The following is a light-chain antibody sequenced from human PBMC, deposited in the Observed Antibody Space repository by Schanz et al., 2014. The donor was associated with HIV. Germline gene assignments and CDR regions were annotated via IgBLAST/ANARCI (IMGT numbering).Light chain of an antibody. V-gene: IGLV2-14*03. J-gene: IGLJ2*01. CDR1: SSDVGGYNH. CDR2: DVS. CDR3: SSYTSSSSVV. Sequence: QSALTQPPSASGSPGQSITISCTGTSSDVGGYNHVSWYQQHPGKAPKLMIYDVSKRPSGVSNRFSGSKSGNTASLTISGLQAEDEADYYCSSYTSSSSVVFGGGTKLTVL.